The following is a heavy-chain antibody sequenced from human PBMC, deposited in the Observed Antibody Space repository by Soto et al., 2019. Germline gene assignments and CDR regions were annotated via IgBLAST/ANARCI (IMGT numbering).Heavy chain of an antibody. CDR3: AHCRGGVASF. V-gene: IGHV2-5*02. CDR2: VYWDDDK. CDR1: GFSLNTRDVG. D-gene: IGHD3-16*01. J-gene: IGHJ4*02. Sequence: QITLNESGPALVKPTQTLTLTCTFSGFSLNTRDVGVGWIRQPPGKALEWLGVVYWDDDKTYSPSLKSRLTSTKYTPKNQVVLRMTKMDPVDTATYYCAHCRGGVASFWGQGTLVTVSS.